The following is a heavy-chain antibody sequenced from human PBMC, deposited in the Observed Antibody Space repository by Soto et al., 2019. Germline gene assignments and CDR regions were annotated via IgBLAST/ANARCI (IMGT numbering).Heavy chain of an antibody. J-gene: IGHJ5*02. D-gene: IGHD3-16*02. CDR2: ISAYNGNT. CDR1: GYTFTSYG. Sequence: QVQLVQSGAEVKKPGASVKVSCKASGYTFTSYGISWVRQAPGQGLEWMGWISAYNGNTNYAQKLQGRVTMTTDTSTSTAYMELRSLRSDDTAVYSCARDSFGGITFGGVIVIPRWFDPWGQGTLVTVSS. V-gene: IGHV1-18*01. CDR3: ARDSFGGITFGGVIVIPRWFDP.